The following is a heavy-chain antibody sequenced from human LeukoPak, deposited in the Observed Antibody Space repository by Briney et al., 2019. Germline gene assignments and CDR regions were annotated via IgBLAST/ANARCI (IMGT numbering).Heavy chain of an antibody. CDR2: IYYSGST. Sequence: SETLSLTCSVSGGSISSSSYYWSWIRQPPGKGLEWIGYIYYSGSTNYNPSLKSRVTISVDTSKNQFSLKLSSVTAADTAVYYCARVGGLWTTAKTKRYFDLWGRGTLVTVSS. CDR1: GGSISSSSYY. V-gene: IGHV4-61*01. CDR3: ARVGGLWTTAKTKRYFDL. D-gene: IGHD4-17*01. J-gene: IGHJ2*01.